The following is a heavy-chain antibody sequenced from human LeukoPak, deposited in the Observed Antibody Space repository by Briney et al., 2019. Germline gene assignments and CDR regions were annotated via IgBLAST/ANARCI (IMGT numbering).Heavy chain of an antibody. CDR2: ISYDGSNK. J-gene: IGHJ6*03. D-gene: IGHD4-17*01. CDR1: GFTFSSYA. Sequence: GGSLRLSCAASGFTFSSYAMHWVRQAPGKGLEWVAVISYDGSNKYYADSVKGRFTISRDNSKNTLYLQMNSLRAEDTAVYYCARDRDYGDYSRGDRRKNYYYYYMDVWGKGTTVTVSS. CDR3: ARDRDYGDYSRGDRRKNYYYYYMDV. V-gene: IGHV3-30*04.